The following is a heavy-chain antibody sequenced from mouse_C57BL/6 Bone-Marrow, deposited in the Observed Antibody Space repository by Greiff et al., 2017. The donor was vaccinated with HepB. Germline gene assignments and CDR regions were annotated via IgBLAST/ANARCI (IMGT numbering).Heavy chain of an antibody. V-gene: IGHV14-4*01. CDR2: IDPENGDT. CDR1: GFNIKDDY. Sequence: EVQLQQPGAELVRPGASVKLSCTASGFNIKDDYMHWVKQRPEQGLEWIGWIDPENGDTEYASKFQGTATITADTSSNTAYLQLSSLTSEDTAVYYCTSYWVAYWGQGTLVTVSA. J-gene: IGHJ3*01. CDR3: TSYWVAY.